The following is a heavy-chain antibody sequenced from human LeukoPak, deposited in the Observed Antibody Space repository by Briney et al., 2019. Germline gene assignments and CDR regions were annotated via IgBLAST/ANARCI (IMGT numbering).Heavy chain of an antibody. Sequence: PSETLSLTCAVYGGSFSGYYWSWIRQPPGKGLEWIGEINHSVSTNYNPSLKSRVTISVDTSKNQFSLKLSSVTAADTAVYYCARAPSQTPFDYWGQGTLVTVSS. J-gene: IGHJ4*02. CDR3: ARAPSQTPFDY. CDR1: GGSFSGYY. V-gene: IGHV4-34*01. CDR2: INHSVST.